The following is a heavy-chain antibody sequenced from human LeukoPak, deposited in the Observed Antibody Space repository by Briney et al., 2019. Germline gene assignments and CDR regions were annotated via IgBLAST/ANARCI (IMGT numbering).Heavy chain of an antibody. CDR1: GYSFTSYG. CDR3: ARAEETGDYYYYYMDV. J-gene: IGHJ6*03. Sequence: ASVKVSCKASGYSFTSYGISWVRQAPGQGLEWMGWINPNSGDTNYAQKFQGRVTMTRDTSISTAYMELSRLRSDDTAVYYCARAEETGDYYYYYMDVWGKGTTVTVS. D-gene: IGHD7-27*01. V-gene: IGHV1-2*02. CDR2: INPNSGDT.